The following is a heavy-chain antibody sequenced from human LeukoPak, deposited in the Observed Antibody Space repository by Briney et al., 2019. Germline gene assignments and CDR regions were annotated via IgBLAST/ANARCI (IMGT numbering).Heavy chain of an antibody. CDR3: ARLRMRGRYYFDY. CDR2: IYHSGST. V-gene: IGHV4-59*08. CDR1: GGSISSYY. Sequence: SETLSLTCTVSGGSISSYYWSWIRQPPGKGLEWIGYIYHSGSTNYNPSLKSRVTISVDTSKNQFSLKLSSVTAADTAVYYCARLRMRGRYYFDYWGQGTLVTVSS. J-gene: IGHJ4*02.